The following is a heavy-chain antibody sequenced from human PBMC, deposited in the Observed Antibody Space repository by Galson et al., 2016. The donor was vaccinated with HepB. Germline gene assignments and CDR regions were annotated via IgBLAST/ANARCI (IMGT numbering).Heavy chain of an antibody. CDR3: ARQAYGMDV. CDR1: GDSVSSHSAA. Sequence: CAISGDSVSSHSAAWNWIRQSPSRGLEWLGRTYYRSKWHGDYAMSVRGRLIINPDTSKNQFSLQLNSVTPEDTAVYYCARQAYGMDVWGQGTTVTVSS. CDR2: TYYRSKWHG. V-gene: IGHV6-1*01. J-gene: IGHJ6*02.